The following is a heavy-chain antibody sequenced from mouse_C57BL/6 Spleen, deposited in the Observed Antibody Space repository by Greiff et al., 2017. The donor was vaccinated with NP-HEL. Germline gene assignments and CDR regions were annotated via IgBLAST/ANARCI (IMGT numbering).Heavy chain of an antibody. CDR1: GFTFSSYA. J-gene: IGHJ3*01. V-gene: IGHV5-4*01. CDR3: ARDRRAVYYDYDGAWFAY. D-gene: IGHD2-4*01. Sequence: EVMLVESGGGLVKPGGSLKLSCAASGFTFSSYAMSWVRQTPEKRLEWVATISDGGSYTYYPDNVKGRFTISRDNAKNNLYLQMSHLKSEDTAMYYCARDRRAVYYDYDGAWFAYWGQGTLVTVSA. CDR2: ISDGGSYT.